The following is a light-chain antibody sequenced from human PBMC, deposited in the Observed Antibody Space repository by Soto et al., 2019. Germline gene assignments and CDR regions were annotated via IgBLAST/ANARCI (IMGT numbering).Light chain of an antibody. CDR3: QHYNSYSQA. CDR1: QTISSW. V-gene: IGKV1-5*03. J-gene: IGKJ1*01. CDR2: KAS. Sequence: DIQMTQSPSTLSGSVGDRVTITCRASQTISSWLAWYQQKPGKAPTLLIYKASTLTSGVPSRFSGSGSGTEFTLTISSLQPDDFATYYCQHYNSYSQAFGQGSKVEIK.